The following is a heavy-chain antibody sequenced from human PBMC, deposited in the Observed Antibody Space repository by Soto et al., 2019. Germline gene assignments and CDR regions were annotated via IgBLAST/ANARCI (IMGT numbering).Heavy chain of an antibody. CDR2: ISYDGSNK. CDR3: ARVVPGDDNGDYYYYYGMDV. Sequence: GGSLRLSCAASGFTFSSYAMHWVRQAPGKGLEWVAVISYDGSNKYYADSVKGRFTISRDNSKNKLYLQMNSRRTEDTAVYYCARVVPGDDNGDYYYYYGMDVWGQGTTVTVSS. D-gene: IGHD4-17*01. CDR1: GFTFSSYA. J-gene: IGHJ6*02. V-gene: IGHV3-30-3*01.